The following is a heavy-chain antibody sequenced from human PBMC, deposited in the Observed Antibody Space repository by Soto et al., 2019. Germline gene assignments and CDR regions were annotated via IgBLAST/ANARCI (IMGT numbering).Heavy chain of an antibody. CDR2: ISGSGGST. Sequence: GGSLRLSCAASGFTFSSYAMSWVRQAPGKGLEWVSAISGSGGSTYYADSVKGRFTISRDNSKNTLYLQMNSLRAEDTAVYYCAKDESGLRFLEWFHPDYYYGMDVWGQGTTVTVSS. J-gene: IGHJ6*02. D-gene: IGHD3-3*01. CDR1: GFTFSSYA. V-gene: IGHV3-23*01. CDR3: AKDESGLRFLEWFHPDYYYGMDV.